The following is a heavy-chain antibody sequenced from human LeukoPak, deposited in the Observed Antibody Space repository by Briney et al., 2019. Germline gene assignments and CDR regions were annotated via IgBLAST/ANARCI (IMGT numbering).Heavy chain of an antibody. CDR2: INHSGSV. J-gene: IGHJ6*03. Sequence: SETLSLTCGVSGGSFSGNYWSWIRQSPGKGLEWIGEINHSGSVNHNPSLTSRVTISVDTSKGQFSLKLSSVTAADTAVYFCARRNPYAWSSTSAYSYYYMDVWGKGTTVTISS. D-gene: IGHD2-2*01. CDR1: GGSFSGNY. CDR3: ARRNPYAWSSTSAYSYYYMDV. V-gene: IGHV4-34*01.